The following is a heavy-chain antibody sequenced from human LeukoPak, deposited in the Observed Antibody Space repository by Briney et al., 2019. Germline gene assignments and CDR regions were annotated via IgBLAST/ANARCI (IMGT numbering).Heavy chain of an antibody. V-gene: IGHV1-18*01. CDR1: GYTFTSCG. Sequence: ASVKVSCKASGYTFTSCGISWVRQAPGQGLEWMGWISAYNGNTNYAQKLQGGVTMTTDTSTSTAYMELRSLRSDDTAVYYCARDYYDSSGYAFDYWGQGTLVTVSS. D-gene: IGHD3-22*01. CDR2: ISAYNGNT. CDR3: ARDYYDSSGYAFDY. J-gene: IGHJ4*02.